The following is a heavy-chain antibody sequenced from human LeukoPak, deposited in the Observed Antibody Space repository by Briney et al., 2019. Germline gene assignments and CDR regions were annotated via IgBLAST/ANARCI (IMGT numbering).Heavy chain of an antibody. Sequence: ASVKVSCKASGYTFTSYGISWVRQAPGQGLEWMGWISAYNGNTNYAQKLQGRVTITTDTSTSTAYMELRSLRSDDTAVYYCARVLGGGYYGSGSYPTYYYYYYMDVWGKGTTVTVSS. J-gene: IGHJ6*03. CDR1: GYTFTSYG. CDR3: ARVLGGGYYGSGSYPTYYYYYYMDV. D-gene: IGHD3-10*01. CDR2: ISAYNGNT. V-gene: IGHV1-18*01.